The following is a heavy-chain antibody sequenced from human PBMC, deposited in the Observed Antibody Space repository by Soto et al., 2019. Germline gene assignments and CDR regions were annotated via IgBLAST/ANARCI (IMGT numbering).Heavy chain of an antibody. Sequence: PGESLKISCKGSGYSFTSYWISWVRQMPGKGLEWMGRIDPSDSYTNYSPSFQGHVTIPADKSTSTAYLQWSSLKAADTAMSYCARPGWGYYYYVMDVWGQGTTVTVSS. D-gene: IGHD3-16*01. CDR3: ARPGWGYYYYVMDV. V-gene: IGHV5-10-1*01. CDR2: IDPSDSYT. J-gene: IGHJ6*02. CDR1: GYSFTSYW.